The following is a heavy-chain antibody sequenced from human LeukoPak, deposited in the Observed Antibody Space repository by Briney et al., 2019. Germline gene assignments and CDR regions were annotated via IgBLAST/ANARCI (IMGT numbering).Heavy chain of an antibody. J-gene: IGHJ5*02. D-gene: IGHD6-19*01. V-gene: IGHV4-4*07. Sequence: PSETLSLTCTVSGGSISSYYWSWIRQPAGKGLEWIGRIYTSGSTNYNPSLKSRVTMSVDTSKNQFSLKLSSVTAADTAVYYCARERAYSSGWYGWFDPWGQGTLVTVSS. CDR2: IYTSGST. CDR1: GGSISSYY. CDR3: ARERAYSSGWYGWFDP.